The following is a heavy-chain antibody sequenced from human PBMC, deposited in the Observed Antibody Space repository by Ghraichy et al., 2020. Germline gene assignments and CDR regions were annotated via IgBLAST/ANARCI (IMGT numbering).Heavy chain of an antibody. D-gene: IGHD3-10*01. J-gene: IGHJ5*02. CDR1: GFTFSDAW. CDR3: KGSGSYSP. V-gene: IGHV3-15*01. CDR2: ILSKAHGGTT. Sequence: GGSLRLSCVASGFTFSDAWMGWVRQATGKGLEWVGRILSKAHGGTTDYAAPVKGRFTISRDDSKDTLYLQMNSLKTEDTAVYYCKGSGSYSPWGQGTLVTVSS.